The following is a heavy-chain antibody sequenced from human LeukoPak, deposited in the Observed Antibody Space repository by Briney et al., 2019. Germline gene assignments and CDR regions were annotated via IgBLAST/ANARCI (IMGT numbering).Heavy chain of an antibody. Sequence: GGSLRLSCAASGFTFSDYYMSWIRQAPGKGLEWVSYISSSGSTIYYADSVKGRFTISRDNAKNSLYLQMNSLRAEDTAVYYCAREAPGYSSSWYVDYWGQGTLVTVSS. CDR3: AREAPGYSSSWYVDY. J-gene: IGHJ4*02. CDR2: ISSSGSTI. CDR1: GFTFSDYY. D-gene: IGHD6-13*01. V-gene: IGHV3-11*01.